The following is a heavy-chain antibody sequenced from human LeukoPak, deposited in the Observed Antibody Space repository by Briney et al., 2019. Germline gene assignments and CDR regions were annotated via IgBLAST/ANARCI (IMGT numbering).Heavy chain of an antibody. J-gene: IGHJ4*02. CDR1: GGSFSGYY. CDR2: INHSGST. V-gene: IGHV4-34*01. CDR3: ARVNSWTEEPDTGFDY. Sequence: SETLSLTCAVYGGSFSGYYWSWIRQPPGKGLEWIGEINHSGSTNYNPSLKSRVTISVDTSKNQFSLQLNSVSPEDTAVYYCARVNSWTEEPDTGFDYWGQGTLVTVSS. D-gene: IGHD1-14*01.